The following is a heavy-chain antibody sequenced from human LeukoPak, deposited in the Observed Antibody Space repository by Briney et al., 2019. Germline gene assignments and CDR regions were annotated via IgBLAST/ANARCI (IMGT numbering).Heavy chain of an antibody. J-gene: IGHJ4*02. D-gene: IGHD3-10*01. CDR3: AREGLGSGSYSGLYDY. CDR1: GRPLSSYY. V-gene: IGHV4-59*01. Sequence: SDTLSLTCTVSGRPLSSYYGLWIRQPRGRGLEGIGYIYYRGSTNYNPSLKSRVPISIDTSKNLFSRTLRSVTAADTAVNYCAREGLGSGSYSGLYDYWGQGTLVTVSS. CDR2: IYYRGST.